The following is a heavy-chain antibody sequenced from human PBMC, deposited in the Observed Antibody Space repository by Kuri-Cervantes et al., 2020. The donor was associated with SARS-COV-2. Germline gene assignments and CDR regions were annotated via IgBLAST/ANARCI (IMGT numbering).Heavy chain of an antibody. J-gene: IGHJ4*02. CDR2: IIPIFGTA. CDR1: GGTFTSYV. CDR3: ARGNSGLVIN. V-gene: IGHV1-69*05. D-gene: IGHD3-22*01. Sequence: SVKVSCKASGGTFTSYVITWVRQAPGQGLEWMGGIIPIFGTANYAQKLQGRVTMTTDTSTSTAYMELRSLRSDDTAVYYCARGNSGLVINWGQGTLVTVSS.